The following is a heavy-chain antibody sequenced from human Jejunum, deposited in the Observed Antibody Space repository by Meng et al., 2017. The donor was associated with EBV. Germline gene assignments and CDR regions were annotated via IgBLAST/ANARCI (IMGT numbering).Heavy chain of an antibody. D-gene: IGHD3-3*01. CDR3: ARYGSGYFPALWY. J-gene: IGHJ4*02. CDR2: IYHSGST. Sequence: VHRQVAGPGLVEPSGTLSLTCAVSGDSISSSNWWSWVRQPPGKGLEWIGEIYHSGSTNYNPSLKSRVTISVDKSKNQFSLKLSSVTAADTAVYYCARYGSGYFPALWYWGQGTLVTVSS. V-gene: IGHV4-4*02. CDR1: GDSISSSNW.